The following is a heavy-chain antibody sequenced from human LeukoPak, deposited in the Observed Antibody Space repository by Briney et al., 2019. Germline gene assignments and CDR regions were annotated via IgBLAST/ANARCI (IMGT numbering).Heavy chain of an antibody. D-gene: IGHD2-2*01. CDR3: AKSDPIVVVPAAMDN. Sequence: GGSLRLSCAASGFTFSSHGMHWVRQAPGKGLEWVAVISYDGSNKYYADSVKGRFTISRDNSKNTLYLQMNSLRAEDTAVYYCAKSDPIVVVPAAMDNWGQGTLVTVSS. CDR2: ISYDGSNK. J-gene: IGHJ4*02. V-gene: IGHV3-30*18. CDR1: GFTFSSHG.